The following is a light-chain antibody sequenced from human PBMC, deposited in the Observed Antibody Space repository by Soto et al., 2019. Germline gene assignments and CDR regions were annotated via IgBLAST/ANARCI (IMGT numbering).Light chain of an antibody. J-gene: IGLJ2*01. CDR2: EVR. Sequence: LTQPASVSGSPGQSITISCTGTSSDVGGYNYVSWYQQHPGKAPKLIIYEVRNRPSGVSNRFSGSKSGNTASLTISGLQAEDEADYYCSSYTSSSTLYVIFGGGTKLTVL. V-gene: IGLV2-14*01. CDR3: SSYTSSSTLYVI. CDR1: SSDVGGYNY.